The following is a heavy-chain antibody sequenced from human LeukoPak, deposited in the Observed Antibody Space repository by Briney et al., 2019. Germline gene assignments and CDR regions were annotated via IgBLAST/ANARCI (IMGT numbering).Heavy chain of an antibody. V-gene: IGHV1-46*01. CDR1: GYSFTSYY. D-gene: IGHD1-26*01. Sequence: ASVKVSCKASGYSFTSYYMHWVRQAPGQGLEWMGLINPSGSSTTYAQKFQGRVTMTRDTSTSTVYMELSSLRSEDTAVYYCARDSGSYYYYYYMDVWGKGTTVTVSS. CDR3: ARDSGSYYYYYYMDV. J-gene: IGHJ6*03. CDR2: INPSGSST.